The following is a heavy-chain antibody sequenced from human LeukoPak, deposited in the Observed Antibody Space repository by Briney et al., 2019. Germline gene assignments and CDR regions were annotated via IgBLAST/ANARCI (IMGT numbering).Heavy chain of an antibody. CDR3: AREYSSSWYETLWRYYFDY. J-gene: IGHJ4*02. V-gene: IGHV4-34*01. Sequence: SETLSLTCAVYGGSFSGYYWSWIRQPPGKGLEWIGEINHSGSTNYNPSLKSRVTISVDTAKNQFSLKLSSVTAADTAVYYYAREYSSSWYETLWRYYFDYWGQGTLVTVSS. D-gene: IGHD6-13*01. CDR1: GGSFSGYY. CDR2: INHSGST.